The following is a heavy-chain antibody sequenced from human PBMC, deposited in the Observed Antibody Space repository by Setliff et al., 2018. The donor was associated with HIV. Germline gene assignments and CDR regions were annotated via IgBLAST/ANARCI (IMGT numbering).Heavy chain of an antibody. J-gene: IGHJ5*02. CDR2: INTNTGNP. Sequence: GASVKVSCKASGYTFTDYAMNWVRQAPGQGLEWMGWINTNTGNPTYAQGFTGRFVFSLDTSVSTTYLQISSLKAEDTAVYYCARALYGDYGGDINWFDPWGQGTLVTVS. CDR1: GYTFTDYA. CDR3: ARALYGDYGGDINWFDP. D-gene: IGHD4-17*01. V-gene: IGHV7-4-1*02.